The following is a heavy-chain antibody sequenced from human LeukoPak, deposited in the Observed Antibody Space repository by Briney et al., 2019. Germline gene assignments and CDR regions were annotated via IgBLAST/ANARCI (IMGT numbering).Heavy chain of an antibody. CDR1: GFTFSGHA. CDR2: ISARGAGGT. CDR3: ARENDILTGYPRNYFDP. J-gene: IGHJ5*02. V-gene: IGHV3-23*01. Sequence: PGGSLRLSCGASGFTFSGHAMSWVRQAPGKGLEWVSVISARGAGGTYYPDSVKGRFTISRDNAKNSLFLQMNSLRVEDTAVYYCARENDILTGYPRNYFDPWGQGTLVTVSS. D-gene: IGHD3-9*01.